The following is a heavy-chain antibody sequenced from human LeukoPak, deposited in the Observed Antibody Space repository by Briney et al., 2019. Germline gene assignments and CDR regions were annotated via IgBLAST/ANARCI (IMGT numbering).Heavy chain of an antibody. V-gene: IGHV3-30*03. CDR1: GFTLSSYG. J-gene: IGHJ4*02. D-gene: IGHD4-17*01. Sequence: AGGSLRLSCAASGFTLSSYGMHWVRQAPGKGLEWVAVISYDGSNKYYADSVKGRFTISRDNSKTTLYLQMNSLRAEDTAVYYCASTYGDLSHLQYWGQGTLVTVSS. CDR3: ASTYGDLSHLQY. CDR2: ISYDGSNK.